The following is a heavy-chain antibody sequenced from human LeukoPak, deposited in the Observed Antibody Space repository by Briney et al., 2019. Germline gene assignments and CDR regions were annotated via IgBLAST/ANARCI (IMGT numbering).Heavy chain of an antibody. J-gene: IGHJ6*04. CDR3: AKRISSVYYYGMDV. CDR2: ISYDGSNK. Sequence: GSLRLSCAASGFTFSSYGMHGVRQAPGKGLEWVAVISYDGSNKYYADSVKGRFTISRDNSKNTLYLQMNSLRAEDTAVYYCAKRISSVYYYGMDVWGKGTTVTVSS. CDR1: GFTFSSYG. V-gene: IGHV3-30*18. D-gene: IGHD6-6*01.